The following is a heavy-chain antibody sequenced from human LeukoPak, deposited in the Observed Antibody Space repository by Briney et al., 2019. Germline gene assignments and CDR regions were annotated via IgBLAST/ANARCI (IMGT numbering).Heavy chain of an antibody. CDR3: ARGELRATPLTYYCYGMDV. CDR1: GGSFSGYY. J-gene: IGHJ6*02. CDR2: LNQSGST. V-gene: IGHV4-34*01. Sequence: SETLSLTCAVYGGSFSGYYWRWIRQPPGKGLEWSGELNQSGSTNYNPSLKSRVTISVDTSKNQFYLKLSSVTAADTAVYYCARGELRATPLTYYCYGMDVWGQGTTVTVSS. D-gene: IGHD1-26*01.